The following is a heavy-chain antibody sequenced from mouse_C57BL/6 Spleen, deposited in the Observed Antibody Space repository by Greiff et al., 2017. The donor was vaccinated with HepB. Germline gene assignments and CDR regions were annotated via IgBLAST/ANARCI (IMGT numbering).Heavy chain of an antibody. V-gene: IGHV5-4*01. Sequence: DVQLVESGGGLVKPGGSLKLSCAASGFTFSSYAMSWVRQTPEKRLEWVATISDGGSYTYYPDNVKGRFTISRDNAKNNLYLQMSHLKSEDTAMYYCARGNDHDFSAMDHGGKGTSVTLFS. CDR1: GFTFSSYA. CDR3: ARGNDHDFSAMDH. J-gene: IGHJ4*01. D-gene: IGHD2-4*01. CDR2: ISDGGSYT.